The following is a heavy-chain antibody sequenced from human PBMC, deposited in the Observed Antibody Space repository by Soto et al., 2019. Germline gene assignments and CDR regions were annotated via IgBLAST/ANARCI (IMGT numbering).Heavy chain of an antibody. D-gene: IGHD3-10*01. CDR3: ATSYGSGYRAFDY. J-gene: IGHJ4*02. V-gene: IGHV1-69*02. CDR1: GDTFSFYT. CDR2: VNPILSMS. Sequence: QVQMVQSGAEVKKPGSSVKVSCKASGDTFSFYTINWVRQAPGLGLERMGRVNPILSMSNYAQKFQGRVTMTADKSTRTADMELRSLRAEDTAFYYCATSYGSGYRAFDYWGQGALVTVSS.